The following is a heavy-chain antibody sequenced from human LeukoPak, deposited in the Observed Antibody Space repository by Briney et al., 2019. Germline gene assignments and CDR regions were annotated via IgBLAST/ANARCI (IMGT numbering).Heavy chain of an antibody. CDR3: AKDGARQLWSLGSFDY. J-gene: IGHJ4*02. CDR2: ISGSGGST. CDR1: GFTFSSYA. Sequence: GGSLRLSCAASGFTFSSYAMSWVRQAPGKGLEWVSAISGSGGSTYYADSVKGRFTISRDNSKNTLYLQMNSLRAEDTAVYYCAKDGARQLWSLGSFDYWGQGTLVTVSS. D-gene: IGHD5-18*01. V-gene: IGHV3-23*01.